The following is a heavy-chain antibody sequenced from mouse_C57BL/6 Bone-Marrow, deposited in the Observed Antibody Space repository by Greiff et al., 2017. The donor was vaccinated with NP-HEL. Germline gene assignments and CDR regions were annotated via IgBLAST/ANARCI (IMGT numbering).Heavy chain of an antibody. CDR1: GYTFTSYW. V-gene: IGHV1-50*01. J-gene: IGHJ2*01. D-gene: IGHD2-3*01. Sequence: VKLQQPGAELVKPGASVKLSCKASGYTFTSYWMQWVKQRPGQGLEWIGEIDPSDSYTNYNQKFKGKATLTVDTSSSTAYMQLSSLTSEDSAVYYCARGKWLLRDFDYWGQGTTLTVSS. CDR2: IDPSDSYT. CDR3: ARGKWLLRDFDY.